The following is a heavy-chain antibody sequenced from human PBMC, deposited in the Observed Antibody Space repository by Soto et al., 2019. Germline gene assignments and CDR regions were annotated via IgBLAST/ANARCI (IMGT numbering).Heavy chain of an antibody. D-gene: IGHD3-22*01. CDR2: IYYTGST. CDR1: GGSISSYY. Sequence: SETLSLTCTVSGGSISSYYWSWIRQPPGKGLEWIGFIYYTGSTSYNPSLKSRVTISVDTSNNQFSLKLSSVTAADTAVYFCATMSSSGYPLDYWGRGTLVTVSS. CDR3: ATMSSSGYPLDY. J-gene: IGHJ4*02. V-gene: IGHV4-59*01.